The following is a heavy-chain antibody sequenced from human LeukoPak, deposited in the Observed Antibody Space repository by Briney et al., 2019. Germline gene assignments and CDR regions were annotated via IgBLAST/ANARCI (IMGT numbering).Heavy chain of an antibody. Sequence: GGSLRLSCAASGFTVSSNYMSWVRQAPGKGLDWVSVIYSGGSTYYADSVKGRFTISRDNSKNTLYLQMNSLRPEDTAVYYCARDRLYSSSSEDYWGQGTLVTVSS. D-gene: IGHD6-6*01. CDR1: GFTVSSNY. J-gene: IGHJ4*02. CDR2: IYSGGST. CDR3: ARDRLYSSSSEDY. V-gene: IGHV3-53*01.